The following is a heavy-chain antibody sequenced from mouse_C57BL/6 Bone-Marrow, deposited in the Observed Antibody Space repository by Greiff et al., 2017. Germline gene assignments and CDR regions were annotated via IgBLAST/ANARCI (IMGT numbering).Heavy chain of an antibody. Sequence: VKLVESGPGLVQPSQSLSITCTVSGFSLTSYGVHWVRQSPGKGLEWLGVLWRGGSTDYNAAFMSRLSITKDNSKSQVLFKMNSLQADDTAIYYCAKFDGYPYAMDYGGQGTSVTVSS. CDR2: LWRGGST. CDR1: GFSLTSYG. D-gene: IGHD2-3*01. V-gene: IGHV2-5*01. CDR3: AKFDGYPYAMDY. J-gene: IGHJ4*01.